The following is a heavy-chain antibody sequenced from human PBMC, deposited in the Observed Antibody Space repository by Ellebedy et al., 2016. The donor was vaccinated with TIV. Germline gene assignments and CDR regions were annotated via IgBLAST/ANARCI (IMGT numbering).Heavy chain of an antibody. CDR3: ASRLATTGSDY. J-gene: IGHJ4*02. D-gene: IGHD1-1*01. V-gene: IGHV3-48*03. Sequence: PGGSLRLSCTASVDSGFTFNTYGINWVRQAPGQGLEWISSITGSGATVNYADSVKGRFTISRDNAKNSVYLQMNSLRVEGTAVYYCASRLATTGSDYWGQGTLVTVSS. CDR1: VDSGFTFNTYG. CDR2: ITGSGATV.